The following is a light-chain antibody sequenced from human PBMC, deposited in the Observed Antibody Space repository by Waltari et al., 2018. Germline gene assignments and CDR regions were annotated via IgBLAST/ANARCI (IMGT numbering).Light chain of an antibody. CDR3: QQFVGYPYT. CDR2: EES. Sequence: DIQLTQSPPTLAASVGDRVTITCRASQSITRWLAWYQQKPGRAPKLLIYEESNLVTGVPSRFSGTGSGTVFTLTISSLEPDDFATYYCQQFVGYPYTFGQGTKV. V-gene: IGKV1-5*03. CDR1: QSITRW. J-gene: IGKJ2*01.